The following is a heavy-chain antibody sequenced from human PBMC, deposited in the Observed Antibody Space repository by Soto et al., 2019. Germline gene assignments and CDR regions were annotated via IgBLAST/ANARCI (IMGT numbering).Heavy chain of an antibody. CDR2: INGDGTYR. J-gene: IGHJ4*02. Sequence: EVQLVESGGGLVQPGGSLRLSCAASGFTFSNYWMHWIRQVPGKGLVWVSRINGDGTYRSYADFAKGRFTISRDDAKNTVYLQMNSLSAEDTAVYYCARDFTPALAPWDDFDYWGQGTLVTVSS. CDR1: GFTFSNYW. V-gene: IGHV3-74*01. D-gene: IGHD1-26*01. CDR3: ARDFTPALAPWDDFDY.